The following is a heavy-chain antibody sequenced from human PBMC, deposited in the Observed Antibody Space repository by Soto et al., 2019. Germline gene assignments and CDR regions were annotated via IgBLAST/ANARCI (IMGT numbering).Heavy chain of an antibody. CDR3: ARRELQGPIDY. CDR2: IYYSGTT. D-gene: IGHD1-26*01. J-gene: IGHJ4*02. CDR1: GYSISSSNW. Sequence: QVQLQESGPGLVKPSDTLSLTCAVSGYSISSSNWWGWIRQPPGKGLEWIGYIYYSGTTYYNPSLKSRVTLSVDTSQTQFSLKMTSVTAVDTAVYSCARRELQGPIDYWGQGTLVTVSS. V-gene: IGHV4-28*01.